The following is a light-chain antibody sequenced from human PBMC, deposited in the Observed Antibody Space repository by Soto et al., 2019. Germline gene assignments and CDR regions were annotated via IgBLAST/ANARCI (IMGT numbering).Light chain of an antibody. CDR3: QQYCSTPWT. V-gene: IGKV4-1*01. CDR2: WAS. J-gene: IGKJ1*01. CDR1: QSVLYSSNNKNY. Sequence: DIVMTQSPDSLAVSLGERATINCKSSQSVLYSSNNKNYLAWYQQKPGQPPKLPIYWASTRESGVPDRFSGSGSGIDFTLTVSSLQAEDVAVYYCQQYCSTPWTFGQGTKVEIK.